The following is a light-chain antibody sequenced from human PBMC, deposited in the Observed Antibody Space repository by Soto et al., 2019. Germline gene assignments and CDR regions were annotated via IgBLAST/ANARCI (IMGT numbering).Light chain of an antibody. CDR2: DDS. J-gene: IGLJ3*02. CDR3: SSYGGNNYVL. V-gene: IGLV3-21*02. CDR1: NIGSKS. Sequence: SYELTQPPSVSVAPGQTATITCGGKNIGSKSVHWHQHKPGQAPVLVVYDDSDRPSGIPERFSGSKSGNTASLTVSGLQAEDEADYYCSSYGGNNYVLFGGGTKVTVL.